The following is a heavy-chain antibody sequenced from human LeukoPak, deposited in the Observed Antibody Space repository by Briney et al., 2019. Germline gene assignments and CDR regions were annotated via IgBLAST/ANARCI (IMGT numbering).Heavy chain of an antibody. CDR3: ARDPTTMLTIPYYFDF. J-gene: IGHJ4*02. Sequence: SETLSLTCAVHGGSFSGYHWNWIRQSPGKGLEWIGEINDRGHTNYNPSLESRITISVDTSKKQFSLNLSSVTAADTAVYYCARDPTTMLTIPYYFDFWGQGTLVTVSS. D-gene: IGHD4-23*01. CDR1: GGSFSGYH. V-gene: IGHV4-34*01. CDR2: INDRGHT.